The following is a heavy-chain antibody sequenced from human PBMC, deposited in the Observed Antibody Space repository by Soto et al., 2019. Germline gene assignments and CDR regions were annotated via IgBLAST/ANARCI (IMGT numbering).Heavy chain of an antibody. CDR2: ISGSGGST. V-gene: IGHV3-23*01. Sequence: LSCAGSGFTFSNYAMSWVRQAPGKGLAWVSAISGSGGSTYYADSVKGRFTISRDNSKNTLYLQMNSLRAEDTALYYCAKVPAGATGRFDYWGQGTLVNVFS. J-gene: IGHJ4*02. D-gene: IGHD1-26*01. CDR3: AKVPAGATGRFDY. CDR1: GFTFSNYA.